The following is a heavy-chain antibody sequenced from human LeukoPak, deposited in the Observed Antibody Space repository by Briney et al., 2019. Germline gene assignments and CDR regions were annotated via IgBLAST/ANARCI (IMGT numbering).Heavy chain of an antibody. Sequence: PGGSLRLSCAASGFTFSSYAMHWVRQAPGKGLEYVSAISSNGGSTYYANSVKGGFTISRDNSKNTLYLQMGSLRAEDTAVYYCARGRIAARLDFDYWGQGTLVTVSS. CDR3: ARGRIAARLDFDY. CDR1: GFTFSSYA. D-gene: IGHD6-6*01. CDR2: ISSNGGST. J-gene: IGHJ4*02. V-gene: IGHV3-64*01.